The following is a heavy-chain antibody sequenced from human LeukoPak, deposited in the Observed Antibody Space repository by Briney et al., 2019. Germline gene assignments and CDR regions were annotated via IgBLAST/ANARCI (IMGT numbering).Heavy chain of an antibody. Sequence: SETLSLTCTVSGGSISSSSYYWGWIRQPPGKGLEWIGSIYYSGSTYYNPSLKSRVTISVDTSKNQFSLKLSSVTAADTAVYYCARDQGYGYSSGLPLSDYWGQGTLVTVSS. J-gene: IGHJ4*02. CDR2: IYYSGST. CDR1: GGSISSSSYY. CDR3: ARDQGYGYSSGLPLSDY. V-gene: IGHV4-39*07. D-gene: IGHD6-19*01.